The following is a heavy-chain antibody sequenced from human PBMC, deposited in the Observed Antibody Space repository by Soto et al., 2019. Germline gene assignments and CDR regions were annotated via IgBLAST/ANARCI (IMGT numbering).Heavy chain of an antibody. Sequence: QAHLVESGGGVVQPGRSLRLSCAASGFTFTSYGMHWVRQAPGTRLEWVAVISYDGGLQHYADSVKGRFTISRDNYKNMVLLQMTSLRAEDTAVYYCVSDRGYGHASVPYSWGQGTLVSVSS. J-gene: IGHJ4*02. D-gene: IGHD5-18*01. V-gene: IGHV3-30*03. CDR3: VSDRGYGHASVPYS. CDR2: ISYDGGLQ. CDR1: GFTFTSYG.